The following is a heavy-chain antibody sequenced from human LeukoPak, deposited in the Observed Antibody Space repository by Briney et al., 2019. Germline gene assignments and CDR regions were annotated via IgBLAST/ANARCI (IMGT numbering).Heavy chain of an antibody. V-gene: IGHV3-7*01. Sequence: QPGRSLRLSCAASGFTFSTYAMHWVRQAPGKGLEWVANIKQDGSEKYYVDSVKGRFTISRDNAKNSLYLQTNSLRAEDTAVYYCARDGYSSGWYHQGVPLDVWGQGTTVIVSS. J-gene: IGHJ6*02. CDR1: GFTFSTYA. CDR2: IKQDGSEK. CDR3: ARDGYSSGWYHQGVPLDV. D-gene: IGHD6-19*01.